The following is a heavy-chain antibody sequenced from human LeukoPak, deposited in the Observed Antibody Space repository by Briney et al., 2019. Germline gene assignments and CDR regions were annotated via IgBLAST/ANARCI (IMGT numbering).Heavy chain of an antibody. CDR2: ISAYNGNT. D-gene: IGHD3-10*01. CDR1: GYTFTSYG. Sequence: ASVKVSCKASGYTFTSYGISWVRQAPGQGLEWMGWISAYNGNTNYAQKLQGRVTMTTDTSTSTAYMELRSLRSDDTAVYYCARDQTYGSGSSTFDYWGQGTPVTVSS. CDR3: ARDQTYGSGSSTFDY. V-gene: IGHV1-18*01. J-gene: IGHJ4*02.